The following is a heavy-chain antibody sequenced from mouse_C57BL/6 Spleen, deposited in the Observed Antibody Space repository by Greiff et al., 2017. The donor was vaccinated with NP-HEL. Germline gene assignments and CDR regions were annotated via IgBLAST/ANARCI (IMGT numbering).Heavy chain of an antibody. CDR1: GYTFTSYW. Sequence: QVQLQQPGTELVKPGASVKLSCKASGYTFTSYWMHWVKQRPGQGLEWIGDIYPGSGSTNYNEKFKSKATLTVDTSSSTAYMQLSSLTSEDSAVYYCARGSYYSNYLYAMDYWGQGTSVTVSS. D-gene: IGHD2-5*01. V-gene: IGHV1-55*01. J-gene: IGHJ4*01. CDR2: IYPGSGST. CDR3: ARGSYYSNYLYAMDY.